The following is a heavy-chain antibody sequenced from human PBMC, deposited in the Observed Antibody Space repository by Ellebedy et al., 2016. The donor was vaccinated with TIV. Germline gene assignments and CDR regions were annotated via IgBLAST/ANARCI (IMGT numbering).Heavy chain of an antibody. CDR2: IWSDGSEK. J-gene: IGHJ6*02. CDR3: AGEVLGGRGDMDF. CDR1: GFTFSDFH. V-gene: IGHV3-33*01. Sequence: PGGSLRLSCAASGFTFSDFHMHWVRQAPGGGLQWVALIWSDGSEKYFADSVKGRFTLSRDNSKNVMYLQMNSLRADDTAVNFGAGEVLGGRGDMDFWGQGTTVIVSS. D-gene: IGHD3-16*01.